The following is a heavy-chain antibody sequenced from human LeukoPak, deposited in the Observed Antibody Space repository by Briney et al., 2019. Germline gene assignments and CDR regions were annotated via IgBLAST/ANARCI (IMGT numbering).Heavy chain of an antibody. D-gene: IGHD1-7*01. CDR2: MNADGRTI. CDR1: GFTFSSSW. V-gene: IGHV3-74*01. Sequence: SGGSLRLSCAASGFTFSSSWMHWVRQGPGKGLVWVARMNADGRTINYADSVKGQFTISRDNAKNTLYLQMNSLRTEDAAVYYCARAGNYYFDLWGRGTQVTVSS. J-gene: IGHJ2*01. CDR3: ARAGNYYFDL.